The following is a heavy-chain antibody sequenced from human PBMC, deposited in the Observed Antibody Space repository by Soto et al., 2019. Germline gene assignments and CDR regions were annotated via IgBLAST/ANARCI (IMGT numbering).Heavy chain of an antibody. J-gene: IGHJ4*02. V-gene: IGHV4-39*01. CDR3: ASQSRGTYGYFDY. D-gene: IGHD3-10*01. CDR1: GGSISSSSYY. CDR2: IYYSGST. Sequence: QLQLQESGPGLVKPSETLSLTCTVSGGSISSSSYYWGWIRQPPGKGLEWIGSIYYSGSTYYNPSLKSRATISEDTSKNQFSLKLSSVTAADTAVFYCASQSRGTYGYFDYWGQGTLVTVSS.